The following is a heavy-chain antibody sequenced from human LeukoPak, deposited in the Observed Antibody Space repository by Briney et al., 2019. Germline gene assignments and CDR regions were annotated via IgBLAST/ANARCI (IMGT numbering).Heavy chain of an antibody. D-gene: IGHD6-19*01. Sequence: ASVKVSCKASGGTFTSYGISWVRQAPGQGLEWMGWISAYNGNTNYAQKLQGRVTMTTDTSTSTAYMELRSLRSDDTAVYYCARDSEVVAGDAFDIWGQGTMVTVSS. J-gene: IGHJ3*02. CDR1: GGTFTSYG. CDR2: ISAYNGNT. V-gene: IGHV1-18*01. CDR3: ARDSEVVAGDAFDI.